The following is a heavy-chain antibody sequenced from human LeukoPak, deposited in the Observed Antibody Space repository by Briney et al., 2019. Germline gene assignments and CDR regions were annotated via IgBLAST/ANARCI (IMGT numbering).Heavy chain of an antibody. CDR1: GFTVNNNY. Sequence: PGGSLRLSCAASGFTVNNNYMSWVRQAPGKGLEWVSVIYSGGSTYHADSVKGRFTISRDNSKNTLYLQMNSLRAEDTAVYYCARDRRGDYRPAYFDYWGQGTLVTVSS. V-gene: IGHV3-66*01. D-gene: IGHD4-11*01. J-gene: IGHJ4*02. CDR2: IYSGGST. CDR3: ARDRRGDYRPAYFDY.